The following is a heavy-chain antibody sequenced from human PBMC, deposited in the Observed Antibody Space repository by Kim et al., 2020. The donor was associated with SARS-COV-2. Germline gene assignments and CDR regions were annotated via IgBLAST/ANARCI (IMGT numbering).Heavy chain of an antibody. V-gene: IGHV4-34*01. CDR3: ARGLGRLDY. CDR2: INHSGST. CDR1: GGSFSGYY. Sequence: SETLSLTCAVYGGSFSGYYWSWIRQPPGKGLEWIGEINHSGSTNYNPSLKSRVTISVDTSKNQFSLKLSSVTAADTAVYYCARGLGRLDYWGQGTLVTVS. J-gene: IGHJ4*02.